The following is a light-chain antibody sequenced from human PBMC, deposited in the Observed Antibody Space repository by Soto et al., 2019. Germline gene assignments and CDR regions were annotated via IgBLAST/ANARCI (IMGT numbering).Light chain of an antibody. CDR2: DAS. J-gene: IGKJ3*01. V-gene: IGKV3-11*01. Sequence: EIVLTQSPATLSLSPGETATLSCGASESVSTYFAGYQQKPGQAPRLLIYDASHRATGTPARFSGSGSMTDFTLTISSLEPEDSAVYSCQHRRNTFTFGPGTKVEIK. CDR1: ESVSTY. CDR3: QHRRNTFT.